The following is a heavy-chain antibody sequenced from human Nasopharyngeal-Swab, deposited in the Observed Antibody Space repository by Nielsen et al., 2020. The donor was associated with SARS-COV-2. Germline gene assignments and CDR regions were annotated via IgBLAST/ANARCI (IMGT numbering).Heavy chain of an antibody. CDR3: ARDRGYYAFDY. J-gene: IGHJ4*02. CDR2: INKDGSEK. Sequence: GGSLRLSCAASGLSFSEFWMYWVRQAPGKGLEWVASINKDGSEKYYGDSVRGRFTTSRDNAENSLSLQMNSLRGEDTAVYYCARDRGYYAFDYWGQGTLVTVSS. V-gene: IGHV3-7*01. D-gene: IGHD5-12*01. CDR1: GLSFSEFW.